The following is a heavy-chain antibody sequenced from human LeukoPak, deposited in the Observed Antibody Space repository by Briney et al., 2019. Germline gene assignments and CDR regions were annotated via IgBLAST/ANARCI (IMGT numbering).Heavy chain of an antibody. Sequence: SETLSLTCAVYGGSFSGYYWSWIRQPPGKGLEWIGEINHSGSTNCNPSLKSRVTISVDTSKNQFSLKLSSVTAADTAVYYCAVSARGSYSFDYWGQGTLVTVSS. CDR3: AVSARGSYSFDY. CDR1: GGSFSGYY. J-gene: IGHJ4*02. V-gene: IGHV4-34*01. D-gene: IGHD1-26*01. CDR2: INHSGST.